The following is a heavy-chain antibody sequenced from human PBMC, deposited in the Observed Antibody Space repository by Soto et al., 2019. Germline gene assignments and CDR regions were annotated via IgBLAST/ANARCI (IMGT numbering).Heavy chain of an antibody. D-gene: IGHD6-6*01. Sequence: PGESLKISCKGSGYSFTSYWISWVRQMPGKGLEWMGRIDPSDSYTNYSPSFQGHVTISADKSISTAYLQWSSLKASDTAMYYCARGRYEYSSSNYYYYYGMDVWGQGTTVTVSS. CDR1: GYSFTSYW. CDR3: ARGRYEYSSSNYYYYYGMDV. J-gene: IGHJ6*02. CDR2: IDPSDSYT. V-gene: IGHV5-10-1*01.